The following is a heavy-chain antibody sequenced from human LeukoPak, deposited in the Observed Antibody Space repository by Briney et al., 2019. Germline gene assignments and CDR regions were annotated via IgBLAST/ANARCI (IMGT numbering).Heavy chain of an antibody. D-gene: IGHD3-16*01. J-gene: IGHJ4*02. CDR1: GGSFSGYY. CDR3: ARVGGPVSALPDY. V-gene: IGHV4-34*01. Sequence: SETLSLTCAVYGGSFSGYYWSWIRQPPGKGLEWIGEINHSGSTNYNPSLKSRVTISVDTSKNQFSLKLSSVTAADTAVYYCARVGGPVSALPDYWSQGTLVTVSS. CDR2: INHSGST.